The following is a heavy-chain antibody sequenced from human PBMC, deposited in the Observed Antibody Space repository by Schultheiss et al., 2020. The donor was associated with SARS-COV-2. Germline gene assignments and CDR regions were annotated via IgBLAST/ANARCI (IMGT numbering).Heavy chain of an antibody. J-gene: IGHJ4*02. Sequence: GGSLRLSCAASGFTFSSYDMHWVRQATGKGLEWVSAIGTAGDTYYPGSVKGRFTISRDNSKNTLYLQMNSLRAEDTAVYYCARDFTIFGAFAGFDYWGQGTLVTVSS. CDR2: IGTAGDT. CDR3: ARDFTIFGAFAGFDY. D-gene: IGHD3-3*01. CDR1: GFTFSSYD. V-gene: IGHV3-13*01.